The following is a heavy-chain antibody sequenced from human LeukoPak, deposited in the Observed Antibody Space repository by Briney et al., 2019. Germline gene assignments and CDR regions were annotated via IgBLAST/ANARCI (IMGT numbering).Heavy chain of an antibody. CDR2: ISAYNGNT. V-gene: IGHV1-18*01. D-gene: IGHD6-19*01. CDR3: ARPYSSGWTHDAFDI. J-gene: IGHJ3*02. Sequence: ASVKVSCKASGYTFTSYGISWVRQAPGQGLEWMGWISAYNGNTNYAQKLQGRVTMTTDTSTSTGYMELRSLRSDDTAVYYCARPYSSGWTHDAFDIWGQGTMVTVSS. CDR1: GYTFTSYG.